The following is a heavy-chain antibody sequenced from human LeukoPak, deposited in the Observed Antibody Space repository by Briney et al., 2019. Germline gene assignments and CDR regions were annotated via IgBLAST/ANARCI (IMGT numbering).Heavy chain of an antibody. D-gene: IGHD2-8*01. Sequence: SETLSLTCTVSGASIRSSNWNWIRQAPGKGLEWIGYITFSGGTNYHPSLGSRVTISLDMSKNQFSLKLTSVTAADTAIYYCARDSVYATNWYDPWGQGTLVTVSS. CDR3: ARDSVYATNWYDP. V-gene: IGHV4-59*01. CDR1: GASIRSSN. J-gene: IGHJ5*02. CDR2: ITFSGGT.